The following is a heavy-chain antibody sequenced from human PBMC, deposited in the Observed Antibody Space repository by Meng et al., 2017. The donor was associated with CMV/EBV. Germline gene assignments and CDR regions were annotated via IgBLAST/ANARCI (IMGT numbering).Heavy chain of an antibody. Sequence: SVKVSCKASGGTFSSYAISWVRQAPGQGLEWMGGIIPIFGTANYAQKFQGRVTITTDESTSTAYMELRSLRSEDTAVYYCARDLYYYGSGSYYKPGADWGQGTLVTVSS. J-gene: IGHJ4*02. V-gene: IGHV1-69*05. CDR1: GGTFSSYA. D-gene: IGHD3-10*01. CDR3: ARDLYYYGSGSYYKPGAD. CDR2: IIPIFGTA.